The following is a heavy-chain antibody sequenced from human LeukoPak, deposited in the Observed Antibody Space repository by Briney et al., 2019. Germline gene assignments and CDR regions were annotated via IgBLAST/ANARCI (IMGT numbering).Heavy chain of an antibody. CDR3: ARRLRQNLFDP. Sequence: SETLSLTCTVSGVSISSDYWSWIRLPPGKGLELIGYIYYSGSSNYNPSLKSRVTMSVDTSKNQFSLKLTSVTAADTAVYYCARRLRQNLFDPWGQGTLVTVSS. CDR1: GVSISSDY. CDR2: IYYSGSS. V-gene: IGHV4-59*08. D-gene: IGHD4-17*01. J-gene: IGHJ5*02.